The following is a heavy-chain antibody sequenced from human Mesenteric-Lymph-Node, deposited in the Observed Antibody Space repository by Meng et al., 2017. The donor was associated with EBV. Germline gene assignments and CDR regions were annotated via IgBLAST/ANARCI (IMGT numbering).Heavy chain of an antibody. CDR3: ARSPYGPHIDY. CDR2: INSDGSST. J-gene: IGHJ4*02. D-gene: IGHD4-17*01. CDR1: RFAFSTFA. V-gene: IGHV3-74*02. Sequence: VQLLEAGGGLVQPGGSLRLSCAASRFAFSTFAMTWVRQAPGKGLVWVSRINSDGSSTNYADSVKGRFTISRDNAKNTLYLQMNSLRAEDTAVYYCARSPYGPHIDYWGQGTLVTVSS.